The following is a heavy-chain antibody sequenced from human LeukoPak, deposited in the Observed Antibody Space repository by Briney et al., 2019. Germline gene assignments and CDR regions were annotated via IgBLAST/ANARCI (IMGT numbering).Heavy chain of an antibody. V-gene: IGHV4-4*07. D-gene: IGHD1-26*01. Sequence: SETLSLTCTVSGGSISSYYWSWIRQPAGKGLEWIGRIYSSGDTKYNPSLKSRVTMSVDTSKNHFSLKLSSVTAADTAVYYCARGGSIVGATAHDAFDIWGQGTMVTVSP. CDR1: GGSISSYY. CDR2: IYSSGDT. CDR3: ARGGSIVGATAHDAFDI. J-gene: IGHJ3*02.